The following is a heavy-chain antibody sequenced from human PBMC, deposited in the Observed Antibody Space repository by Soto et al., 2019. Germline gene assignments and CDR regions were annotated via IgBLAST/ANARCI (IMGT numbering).Heavy chain of an antibody. Sequence: SETLSLTCAVYGGNFSGYYWSWIRQPPGKGLEWIGYIYYSGSTNYNPSLKSRVTISVDTSKNQFSLKLSSVTAADTAVYYCARRYGGNFDYWGQGTLVTVSS. V-gene: IGHV4-59*01. J-gene: IGHJ4*02. D-gene: IGHD3-16*01. CDR2: IYYSGST. CDR1: GGNFSGYY. CDR3: ARRYGGNFDY.